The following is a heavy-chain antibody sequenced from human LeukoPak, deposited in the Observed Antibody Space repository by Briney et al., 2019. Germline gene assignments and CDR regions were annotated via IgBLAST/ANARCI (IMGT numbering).Heavy chain of an antibody. CDR1: GFTFSSYS. CDR2: ISSSSSYI. J-gene: IGHJ4*02. D-gene: IGHD2-15*01. CDR3: ARETLGYCSGGSCYLSYFDY. Sequence: GGSLRPSCAASGFTFSSYSMNWVRQAPGKGLEWVSSISSSSSYIYYADSVKGRFTISRDNAKNSLYLQMNSLRAEDTAVYYCARETLGYCSGGSCYLSYFDYWGQGTLVTVSS. V-gene: IGHV3-21*01.